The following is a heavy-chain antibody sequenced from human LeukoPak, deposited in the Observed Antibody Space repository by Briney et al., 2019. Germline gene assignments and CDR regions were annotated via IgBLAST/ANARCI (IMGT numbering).Heavy chain of an antibody. V-gene: IGHV3-23*01. D-gene: IGHD2-8*02. Sequence: PGGSLRLSCAASGFPFSSYAMSSARHAPGKGLECGSAISGSGGSTYYADSVKGRFTISRDNSKNTLYLQMNSLRAEDTAVYYCAKVWWQRGGWFDPWGQGTLVTVSS. CDR2: ISGSGGST. CDR3: AKVWWQRGGWFDP. J-gene: IGHJ5*02. CDR1: GFPFSSYA.